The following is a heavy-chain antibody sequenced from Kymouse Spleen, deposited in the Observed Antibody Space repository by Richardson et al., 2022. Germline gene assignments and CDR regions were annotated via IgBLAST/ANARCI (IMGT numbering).Heavy chain of an antibody. D-gene: IGHD1-7*01. CDR1: GFTFSNAW. V-gene: IGHV3-15*01. CDR2: IKSKTDGGTT. CDR3: TTDRRKNWNWDY. J-gene: IGHJ4*02. Sequence: EVQLVESGGGLVKPGGSLRLSCAASGFTFSNAWMSWVRQAPGKGLEWVGRIKSKTDGGTTDYAAPVKGRFTISRDDSKNTLYLQMNSLKTEDTAVYYCTTDRRKNWNWDYWGQGTLVTVSS.